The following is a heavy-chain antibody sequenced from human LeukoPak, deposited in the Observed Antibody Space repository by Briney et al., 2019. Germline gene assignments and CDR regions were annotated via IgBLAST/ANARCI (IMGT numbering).Heavy chain of an antibody. CDR2: INPNSGGT. Sequence: GSVKVSCKASGYTFTGYYMHWVRQAPGQGLEWMGWINPNSGGTNYAQKFQGRVTMTRDTSISTAYMELRSLRSDDTAVYYCARGVFWNDGYFDYWGQGTLVTVSS. CDR1: GYTFTGYY. D-gene: IGHD1-1*01. J-gene: IGHJ4*02. CDR3: ARGVFWNDGYFDY. V-gene: IGHV1-2*02.